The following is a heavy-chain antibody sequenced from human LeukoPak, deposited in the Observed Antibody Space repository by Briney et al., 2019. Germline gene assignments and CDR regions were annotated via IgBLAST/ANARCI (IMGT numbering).Heavy chain of an antibody. V-gene: IGHV3-23*01. D-gene: IGHD2-2*01. CDR3: AKGHPSAWCSSTSCYFDY. CDR1: GFTFSSSA. CDR2: ISNNGGYT. J-gene: IGHJ4*02. Sequence: GGSLGLSCAASGFTFSSSAMSWVRQAPGKGLEWVSAISNNGGYTYYADSVQGRFTISRDNSKSTLCLQMNSLRAEDTAVYYCAKGHPSAWCSSTSCYFDYWGQGTLVTVSS.